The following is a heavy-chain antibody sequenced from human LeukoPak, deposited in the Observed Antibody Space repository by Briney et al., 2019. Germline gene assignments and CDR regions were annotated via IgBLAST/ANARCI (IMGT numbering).Heavy chain of an antibody. CDR3: ARGGRIAARTHDAFDI. Sequence: SVKVSCKASGGTFSSYAISWVRQAPGLGLEWMGRIIPIFGTANYAQKFQGRVTITTDESTSTAYMELSSLRSEDTAVYYCARGGRIAARTHDAFDIWGQGTMVTVSS. V-gene: IGHV1-69*05. CDR2: IIPIFGTA. D-gene: IGHD6-6*01. CDR1: GGTFSSYA. J-gene: IGHJ3*02.